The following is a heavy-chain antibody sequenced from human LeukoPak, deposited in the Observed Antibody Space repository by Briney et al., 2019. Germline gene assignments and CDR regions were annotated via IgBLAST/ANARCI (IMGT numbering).Heavy chain of an antibody. V-gene: IGHV3-30*18. Sequence: GGSLRLSCAASGFTFTSYGMHWVRQAPGKGLEWVAVISYDGSNKYYADSVKGRFTISRDNSKNTLYLQMNSLRAEDTAVYYCANLLRWEPYWGQGTLVTVSS. J-gene: IGHJ4*02. CDR1: GFTFTSYG. CDR3: ANLLRWEPY. CDR2: ISYDGSNK. D-gene: IGHD4-23*01.